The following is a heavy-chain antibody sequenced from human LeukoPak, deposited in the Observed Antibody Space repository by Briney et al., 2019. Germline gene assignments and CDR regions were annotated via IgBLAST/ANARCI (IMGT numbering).Heavy chain of an antibody. J-gene: IGHJ4*02. CDR2: INPNMVGT. V-gene: IGHV1-2*02. Sequence: ASVKVSYKASGYTLTGYYMHWVRQAPGQGLEGMEGINPNMVGTNYAQKFQGMVTMTRDTSISTAYMELSRLRSDDTAVYYRARVGIQYCSGGSCYRTAFDYWGQGTLVTVSS. D-gene: IGHD2-15*01. CDR1: GYTLTGYY. CDR3: ARVGIQYCSGGSCYRTAFDY.